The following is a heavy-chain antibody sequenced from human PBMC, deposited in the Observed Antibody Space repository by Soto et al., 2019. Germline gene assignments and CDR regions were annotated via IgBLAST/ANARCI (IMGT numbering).Heavy chain of an antibody. CDR2: MNPNSGNT. CDR1: GYTFTSYD. V-gene: IGHV1-8*01. D-gene: IGHD3-22*01. CDR3: ARNTMVRGVIRYYYYGMEGKYYYESSGF. J-gene: IGHJ4*02. Sequence: ASVKVSCKASGYTFTSYDINWVRQATGQGLEWMGWMNPNSGNTGYAQKFQGRVTMTRNTSISTAYMELSSLRSEDTAVYYCARNTMVRGVIRYYYYGMEGKYYYESSGFWGQETLVTVSS.